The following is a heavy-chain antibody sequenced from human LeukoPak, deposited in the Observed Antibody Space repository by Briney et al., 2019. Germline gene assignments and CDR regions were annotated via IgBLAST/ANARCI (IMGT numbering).Heavy chain of an antibody. J-gene: IGHJ5*02. CDR3: ASGGCSSTSCPYSDWFDP. CDR2: INHSGST. D-gene: IGHD2-2*01. CDR1: GGSFSGYY. Sequence: PSETLSLTGAVYGGSFSGYYWSWIRQPPGKGLEWIGEINHSGSTNYNPSLKSRVTISVDTSKNHFSLKLSSVTAADTAVYYCASGGCSSTSCPYSDWFDPWGQGTLVTVSS. V-gene: IGHV4-34*01.